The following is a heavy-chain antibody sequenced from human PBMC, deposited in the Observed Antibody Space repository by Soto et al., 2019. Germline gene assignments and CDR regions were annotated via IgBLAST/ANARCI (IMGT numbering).Heavy chain of an antibody. Sequence: PGGSLRLSCAASGFTFSSYAMHWVRQAPGKGLEWVAVISYDGCNKYYADSVKGRFTISRDNSKITLYLQMNSLRAEDTALYYCARDKRDLRFLEWSYYFDFWGQGTLVTVSS. V-gene: IGHV3-30*01. CDR3: ARDKRDLRFLEWSYYFDF. D-gene: IGHD3-3*01. CDR2: ISYDGCNK. J-gene: IGHJ4*02. CDR1: GFTFSSYA.